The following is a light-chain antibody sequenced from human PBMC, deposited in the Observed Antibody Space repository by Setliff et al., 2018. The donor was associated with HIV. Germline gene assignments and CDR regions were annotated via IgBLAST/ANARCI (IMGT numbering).Light chain of an antibody. CDR1: SSDVGGYNY. CDR2: DVS. J-gene: IGLJ1*01. CDR3: CSYTGSYTLGV. V-gene: IGLV2-14*03. Sequence: QSALAQPASVSGSPGQSITISCTGTSSDVGGYNYVSWYQQHPGKAPKLMIYDVSNRPSGVPDRFSGSKSGNTASLTISGLQAEDEADYYCCSYTGSYTLGVFGTGTK.